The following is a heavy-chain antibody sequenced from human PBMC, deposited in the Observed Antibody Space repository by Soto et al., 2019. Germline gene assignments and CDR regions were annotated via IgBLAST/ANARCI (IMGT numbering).Heavy chain of an antibody. D-gene: IGHD1-1*01. V-gene: IGHV4-59*12. Sequence: QVQLQESGPGLVKPSETLSLPCTVSGASFSSYFWSWIRQPPGKGLEWIGYIHYSGSTNYNPALRSRVAISVDTSKSQFSLKLTSVTAADTAVYYCARAHNSRLRDFNFDDRGQGTLVTCSS. CDR3: ARAHNSRLRDFNFDD. CDR2: IHYSGST. J-gene: IGHJ4*02. CDR1: GASFSSYF.